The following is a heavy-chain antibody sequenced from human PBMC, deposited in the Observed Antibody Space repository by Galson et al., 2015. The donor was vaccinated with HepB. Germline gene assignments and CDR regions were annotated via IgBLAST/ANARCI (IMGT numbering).Heavy chain of an antibody. D-gene: IGHD2/OR15-2a*01. CDR3: AKVRDYLNYFDMDV. CDR1: GFTFRSYG. V-gene: IGHV3-30*18. J-gene: IGHJ6*02. CDR2: ISYDGDNT. Sequence: SLRLSCAASGFTFRSYGMHWVRQAPGKGLEWVAFISYDGDNTYYADSVKGRFTVSRDNSKNTLYLQMKSLRAEDTAVYYCAKVRDYLNYFDMDVWGQGTTVIVSS.